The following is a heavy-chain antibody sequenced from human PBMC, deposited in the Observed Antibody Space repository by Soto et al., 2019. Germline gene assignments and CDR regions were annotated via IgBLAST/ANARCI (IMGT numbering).Heavy chain of an antibody. CDR1: GFTFNIYA. D-gene: IGHD3-22*01. CDR2: ISRDGDFT. CDR3: AKDRYLDHDSRGYLFDN. J-gene: IGHJ4*02. Sequence: EVQLLESGGDLIQPGGSLRLSCAASGFTFNIYAMTWVRRAPGKGLEWVSAISRDGDFTYYADSVEGRFTISRDNSKNTLYLQMNSLRAEDTAVYYCAKDRYLDHDSRGYLFDNWGQGTLVTVSS. V-gene: IGHV3-23*01.